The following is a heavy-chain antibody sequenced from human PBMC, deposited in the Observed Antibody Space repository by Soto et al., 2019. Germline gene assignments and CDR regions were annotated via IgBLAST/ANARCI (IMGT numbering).Heavy chain of an antibody. D-gene: IGHD6-19*01. CDR3: ARPTTRYSSGTLDY. CDR1: GFTFSSYG. CDR2: IWYDGSNK. V-gene: IGHV3-33*01. Sequence: GGSLRLSCAASGFTFSSYGMHWVRQAPGKGLEWVAVIWYDGSNKYYADSVKGRFTISRDNSKNTLYLQMNSLRAEDTAVYYCARPTTRYSSGTLDYWGPGTLVTVSS. J-gene: IGHJ4*02.